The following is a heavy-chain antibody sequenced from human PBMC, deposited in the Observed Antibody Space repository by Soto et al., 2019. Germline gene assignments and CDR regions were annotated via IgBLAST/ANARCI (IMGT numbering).Heavy chain of an antibody. J-gene: IGHJ4*02. CDR1: GYTVTSCG. Sequence: ASVKVSCKASGYTVTSCGISWVRQAPGQGLEWMGGISAYNGNTNYAQKLQGRVTMTTDTSTSRADMELRSLRSDDTAVYYCARDVSCTSGSCYCLCRWGQGTLVTVSS. CDR2: ISAYNGNT. CDR3: ARDVSCTSGSCYCLCR. D-gene: IGHD2-15*01. V-gene: IGHV1-18*04.